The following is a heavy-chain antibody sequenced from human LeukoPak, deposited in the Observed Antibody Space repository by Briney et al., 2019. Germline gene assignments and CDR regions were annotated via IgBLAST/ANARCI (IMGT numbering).Heavy chain of an antibody. CDR3: ARVNSSSPGAGPLGY. J-gene: IGHJ4*02. V-gene: IGHV1-69*05. CDR2: IIPIFGTA. CDR1: GGTFSSYA. D-gene: IGHD6-6*01. Sequence: SVKVSCKASGGTFSSYAISWVRQAPGQGLEWMGGIIPIFGTANYAQKFQGRVTFTTDESTSTAYMELSSLRSEDTAVYYCARVNSSSPGAGPLGYWGQGTLVTVSS.